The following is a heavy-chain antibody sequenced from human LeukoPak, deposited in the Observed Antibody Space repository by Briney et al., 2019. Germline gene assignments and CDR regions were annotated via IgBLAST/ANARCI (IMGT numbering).Heavy chain of an antibody. CDR1: GYSISSGYY. D-gene: IGHD3-10*01. CDR3: ARGRIAMVRGPIWFDP. Sequence: SETLSLTCTVSGYSISSGYYWGWIRQPPGKGPEWIGSIYHSGSTYYNPSLKSRVTISVDTSKNQFSLKLSSVTAADTAVYYCARGRIAMVRGPIWFDPWGQGTLVTVSS. V-gene: IGHV4-38-2*02. J-gene: IGHJ5*02. CDR2: IYHSGST.